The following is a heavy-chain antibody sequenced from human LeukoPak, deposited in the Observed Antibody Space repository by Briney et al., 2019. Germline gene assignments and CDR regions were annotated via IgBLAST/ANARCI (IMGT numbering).Heavy chain of an antibody. CDR2: IIPILGIA. CDR3: ARVIGYCSGGSCPDYYYYYGMDV. D-gene: IGHD2-15*01. V-gene: IGHV1-69*04. Sequence: GASVKVSCKASGGTFSSYATSWVRQAPGQGLEWMGRIIPILGIANYAQKFQGRVTITADKSTSTAYMELSSLRSEDTAVYYCARVIGYCSGGSCPDYYYYYGMDVWGQGTTVTVSS. CDR1: GGTFSSYA. J-gene: IGHJ6*02.